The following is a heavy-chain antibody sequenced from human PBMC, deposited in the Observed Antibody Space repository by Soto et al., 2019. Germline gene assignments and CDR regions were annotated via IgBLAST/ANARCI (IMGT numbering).Heavy chain of an antibody. CDR1: RDSINTISEY. CDR2: VFSSGTT. CDR3: ARLRGGSRYYFDS. J-gene: IGHJ4*02. D-gene: IGHD3-10*01. Sequence: PSETLSLTCTVSRDSINTISEYWGWIRQPPGKGPEWIGRVFSSGTTQYNPSLRSRATLSIDTSKNQFSLSLTSVTAADTSVHYCARLRGGSRYYFDSWGPGTLVTVSS. V-gene: IGHV4-39*01.